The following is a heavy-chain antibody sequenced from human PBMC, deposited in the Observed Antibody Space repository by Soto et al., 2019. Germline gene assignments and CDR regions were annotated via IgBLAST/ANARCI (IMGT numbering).Heavy chain of an antibody. CDR2: IYRTGST. D-gene: IGHD1-7*01. J-gene: IGHJ4*02. CDR1: GGSFTSNNW. V-gene: IGHV4-4*02. CDR3: ASRDPGTSVDY. Sequence: SETLSLTCAASGGSFTSNNWWTWVRQPPGQGLEWIGEIYRTGSTNYNPSLKSRVTISLDKSENQFSLKVTSLTAADTAVYYCASRDPGTSVDYWGQGTLVTVSS.